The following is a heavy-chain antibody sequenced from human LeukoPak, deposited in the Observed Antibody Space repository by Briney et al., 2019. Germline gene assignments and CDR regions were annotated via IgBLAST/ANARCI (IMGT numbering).Heavy chain of an antibody. Sequence: HPGRSLRLSCAASGFTFSSYGMHWVRQAPGKGLEWVAVISDDGSNKYYADSVKGRFTISRDNSKSTLYLQMNSLRAEDTAVYHCAKKSGDHFHFDFWGQGTLVTVSS. CDR2: ISDDGSNK. CDR1: GFTFSSYG. CDR3: AKKSGDHFHFDF. V-gene: IGHV3-33*03. J-gene: IGHJ4*02. D-gene: IGHD2-21*01.